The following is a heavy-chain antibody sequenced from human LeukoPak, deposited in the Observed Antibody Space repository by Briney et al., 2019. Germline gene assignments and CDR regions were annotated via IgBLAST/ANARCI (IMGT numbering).Heavy chain of an antibody. D-gene: IGHD3-10*01. V-gene: IGHV4-59*01. CDR3: GRSKGSGNYFDS. J-gene: IGHJ4*02. CDR2: ISYTGST. CDR1: GDSISNYY. Sequence: PSQTLSLTCTVSGDSISNYYWSWIRQPPGKGLEWIGYISYTGSTNYNPSLKSRVTLSIDTSKSQFSLNLNSVTAADTATYYCGRSKGSGNYFDSWGQGTLVTVCS.